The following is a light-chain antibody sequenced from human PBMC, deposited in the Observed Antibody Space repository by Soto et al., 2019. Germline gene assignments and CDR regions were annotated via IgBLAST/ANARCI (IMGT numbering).Light chain of an antibody. CDR2: DNN. CDR3: GTWDSSLSAYV. J-gene: IGLJ1*01. Sequence: QSVLTQPPSVSAAPGQMVTISCSGSSSNIGNNYVSWYQQLPGTAPKVLIYDNNKRPSGIPDRFSGSKSGTSATLGISGLQTGDEADYYCGTWDSSLSAYVFGTGTKVTV. V-gene: IGLV1-51*01. CDR1: SSNIGNNY.